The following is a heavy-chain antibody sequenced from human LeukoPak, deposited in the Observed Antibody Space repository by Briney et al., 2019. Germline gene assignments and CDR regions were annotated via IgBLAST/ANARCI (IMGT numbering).Heavy chain of an antibody. V-gene: IGHV4-39*01. J-gene: IGHJ4*02. Sequence: ETLSLTCTVSGGSISSTFYYWGWIRQPPGKGLEWIGSINYSGSTYYNPSLKSRVTISVDTSKNQFSLKLSSVTAADTAVYYCARRRFVRGPDVVNPFDYWGQGTLVTVSS. CDR3: ARRRFVRGPDVVNPFDY. CDR2: INYSGST. D-gene: IGHD2-8*01. CDR1: GGSISSTFYY.